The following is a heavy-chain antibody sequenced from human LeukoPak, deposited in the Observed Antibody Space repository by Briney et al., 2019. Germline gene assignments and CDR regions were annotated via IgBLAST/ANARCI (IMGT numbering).Heavy chain of an antibody. D-gene: IGHD3-16*01. J-gene: IGHJ4*02. CDR3: ARDWGSGDYFDY. V-gene: IGHV3-74*01. Sequence: PGGSLRLSCAASGLTFSSYWLHWVRQAPGKGLVWVSRINSDGSSTSYADSVKGRFTISRDNAKNTLYLQMNSLKAEDTAVYYCARDWGSGDYFDYWGQGTLVTVSS. CDR1: GLTFSSYW. CDR2: INSDGSST.